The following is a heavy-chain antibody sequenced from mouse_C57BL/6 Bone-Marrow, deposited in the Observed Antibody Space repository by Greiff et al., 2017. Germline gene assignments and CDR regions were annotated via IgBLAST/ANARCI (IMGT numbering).Heavy chain of an antibody. CDR2: ISSGGSYT. CDR1: GFTFSSYG. J-gene: IGHJ2*01. CDR3: ARQDY. V-gene: IGHV5-6*02. Sequence: EVMLVESGGDLVKPGGSLKLSCAASGFTFSSYGMSWVRQTPDKRLEWVATISSGGSYTYYPDSVKGLFTISRDNAKNTLYLQMSRLKSEDTAMYYCARQDYWGQGTTLTVSS.